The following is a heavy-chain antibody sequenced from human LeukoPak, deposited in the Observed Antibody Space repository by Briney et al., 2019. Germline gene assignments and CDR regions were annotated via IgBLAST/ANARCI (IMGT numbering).Heavy chain of an antibody. CDR1: GLTFSSYA. CDR2: ISYDGSNK. CDR3: ARDLGY. V-gene: IGHV3-30*04. J-gene: IGHJ4*02. D-gene: IGHD7-27*01. Sequence: GGALRLSCAASGLTFSSYAMHWVRQAPGKGLEGVAVISYDGSNKYYADSVKGRFTISRDNSKNTLHLQMNSLRAEDTAVYYCARDLGYWGQGTLVTVSS.